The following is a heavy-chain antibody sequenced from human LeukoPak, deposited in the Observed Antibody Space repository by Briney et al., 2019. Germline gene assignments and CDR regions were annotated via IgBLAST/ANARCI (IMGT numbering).Heavy chain of an antibody. CDR1: GGSISSYY. V-gene: IGHV4-59*01. CDR3: ARGTYYYGSGSFDY. J-gene: IGHJ4*02. CDR2: IYYSGST. D-gene: IGHD3-10*01. Sequence: SETLSLTCTVSGGSISSYYWSWIRQPPGKGLEWIGYIYYSGSTNYNPSLKSRVTISVDTSKNQFSLKLSSVTAADTAVYYCARGTYYYGSGSFDYWGQGTLDTVSS.